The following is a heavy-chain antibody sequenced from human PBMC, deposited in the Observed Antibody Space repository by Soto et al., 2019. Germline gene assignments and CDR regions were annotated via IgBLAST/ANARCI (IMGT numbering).Heavy chain of an antibody. J-gene: IGHJ4*02. D-gene: IGHD6-25*01. CDR3: ARGGGIYSSAWPIDY. Sequence: ASVKVSCKASGYTFSTYGISWVRQAPGQGLEWMGWTGAYNGNRNYEQKFQGRVIMSTDTSTSTAYMELRSLRSDDTAVYYCARGGGIYSSAWPIDYWGQGTLVTVSS. CDR1: GYTFSTYG. CDR2: TGAYNGNR. V-gene: IGHV1-18*04.